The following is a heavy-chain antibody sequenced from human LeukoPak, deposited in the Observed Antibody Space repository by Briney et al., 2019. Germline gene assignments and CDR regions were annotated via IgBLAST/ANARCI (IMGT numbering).Heavy chain of an antibody. CDR1: GYTFTSYG. V-gene: IGHV1-69*04. CDR2: IIPILGIA. D-gene: IGHD5-18*01. Sequence: ASVKVSCKASGYTFTSYGISWVRQAPGQGLEWMGRIIPILGIANYAQKFQGRVTITADKSTSTAYMELSSLRSEDTAVYYCARGDTAMEGSFDYWGQGTLVTVSS. J-gene: IGHJ4*02. CDR3: ARGDTAMEGSFDY.